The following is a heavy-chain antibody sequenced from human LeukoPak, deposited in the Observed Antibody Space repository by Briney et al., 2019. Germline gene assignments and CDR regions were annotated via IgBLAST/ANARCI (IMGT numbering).Heavy chain of an antibody. J-gene: IGHJ4*02. Sequence: PGGSLRLSCAASGFTFSTYAMSWVRQAPGKGLEWVSYISRSVSTIYYADSVQGRFTISRDNAKNSLYLQMNSLRAEDTAVYYCASHLRWGKWGQGTLVTVSS. CDR2: ISRSVSTI. CDR3: ASHLRWGK. V-gene: IGHV3-48*04. CDR1: GFTFSTYA. D-gene: IGHD4-23*01.